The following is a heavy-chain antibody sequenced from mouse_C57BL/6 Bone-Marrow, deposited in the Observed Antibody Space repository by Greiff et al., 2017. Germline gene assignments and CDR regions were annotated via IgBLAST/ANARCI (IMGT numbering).Heavy chain of an antibody. CDR3: ARSGLGLGGS. D-gene: IGHD1-1*02. CDR1: GYTFTSYG. J-gene: IGHJ2*01. V-gene: IGHV1-81*01. Sequence: VQLQQSGAELARPGASVKLSCKASGYTFTSYGISWVKQRTGQGLEWIGEIYPRSGNTYYNEKFKGKATLTADKSSSTAYMELRSLTSEDSAAYFCARSGLGLGGSWGQGTTLTVSS. CDR2: IYPRSGNT.